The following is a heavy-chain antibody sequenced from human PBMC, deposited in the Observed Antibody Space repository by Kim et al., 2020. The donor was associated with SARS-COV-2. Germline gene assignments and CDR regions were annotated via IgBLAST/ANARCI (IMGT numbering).Heavy chain of an antibody. V-gene: IGHV4-34*01. D-gene: IGHD3-10*01. CDR2: INHSGST. Sequence: SETLSLTCAVYGGSFSGYYWSWIRQPPGKGLEWIGEINHSGSTNYNPSLKSRVTISVDTSKNQFSLKLSSVTAADTAVYYCARGDRYYYGSGSYYLNWFDPWGQGTLVTVSS. J-gene: IGHJ5*02. CDR1: GGSFSGYY. CDR3: ARGDRYYYGSGSYYLNWFDP.